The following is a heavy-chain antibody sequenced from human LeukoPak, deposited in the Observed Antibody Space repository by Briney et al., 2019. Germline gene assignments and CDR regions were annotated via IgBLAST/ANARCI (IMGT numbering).Heavy chain of an antibody. CDR2: ISSSSGYI. CDR1: GFTFSSYS. V-gene: IGHV3-21*01. D-gene: IGHD5-24*01. Sequence: GGSLRLSCEASGFTFSSYSMNWVRQAPGKGLEWVSSISSSSGYIYYADSVKGRFAISRDNSNNTLYLQMNSLRAEDTAVYYCARRSRDGWYFDYWGQGTLVTVSS. J-gene: IGHJ4*02. CDR3: ARRSRDGWYFDY.